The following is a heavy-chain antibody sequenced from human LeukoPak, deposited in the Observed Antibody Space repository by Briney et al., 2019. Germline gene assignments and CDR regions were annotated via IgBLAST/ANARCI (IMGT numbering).Heavy chain of an antibody. Sequence: GGSLRLSCAASGFTFSDYYVSWIRQAPGKGLEWVSYISSRTSDTNYVDSVRGRFTISSDNAKNSLYLQMNSLRAEDTAVYYCTRVGSSGSVDYWGQGTLVTVSS. D-gene: IGHD1-1*01. CDR1: GFTFSDYY. J-gene: IGHJ4*02. CDR2: ISSRTSDT. V-gene: IGHV3-11*06. CDR3: TRVGSSGSVDY.